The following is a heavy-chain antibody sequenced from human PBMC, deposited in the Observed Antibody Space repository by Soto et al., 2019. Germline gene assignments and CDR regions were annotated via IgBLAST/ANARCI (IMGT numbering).Heavy chain of an antibody. D-gene: IGHD6-25*01. CDR1: GYTFTSYD. V-gene: IGHV1-8*01. CDR2: MNPNSGNT. J-gene: IGHJ4*02. CDR3: VMQRGGVVY. Sequence: ASVKVSCKASGYTFTSYDINWVRQATGQGLEWMGWMNPNSGNTGYAQKFQGRVTMTRDTSISTAYMDLSRLRSDDTAVYYCVMQRGGVVYWGQGTLVTVSS.